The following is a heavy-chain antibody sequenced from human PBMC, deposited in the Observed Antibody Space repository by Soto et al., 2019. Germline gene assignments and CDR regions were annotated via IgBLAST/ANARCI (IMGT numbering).Heavy chain of an antibody. CDR3: ARDGYNSYYFDF. D-gene: IGHD5-12*01. J-gene: IGHJ4*02. CDR1: GGSLNDFY. Sequence: ASETLSLTCTVSGGSLNDFYWSWIRQPPGKAPEWIAYISDSGSTNYNPSLRGRVLISVDTSTNQFSLKVTSVTAADSAVYYCARDGYNSYYFDFWGQGTLVTVSS. V-gene: IGHV4-59*01. CDR2: ISDSGST.